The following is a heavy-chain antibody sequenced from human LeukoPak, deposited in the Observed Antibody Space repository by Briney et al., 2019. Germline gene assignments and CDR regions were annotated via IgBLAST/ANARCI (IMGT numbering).Heavy chain of an antibody. V-gene: IGHV1-2*06. CDR1: EYTFTGYY. CDR3: ARVRSPPRAMIVVVIDY. CDR2: INPNNGGT. D-gene: IGHD3-22*01. J-gene: IGHJ4*02. Sequence: ASVKVSCKASEYTFTGYYMHWVRQAPGQGLEWMGRINPNNGGTNYAQKLQGRVTMTTDTSTSTAYMELRSLRSDDTAVYYCARVRSPPRAMIVVVIDYWGQGTLVTVSS.